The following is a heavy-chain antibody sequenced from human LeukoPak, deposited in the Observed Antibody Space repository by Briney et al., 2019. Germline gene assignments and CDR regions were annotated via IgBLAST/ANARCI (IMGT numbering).Heavy chain of an antibody. J-gene: IGHJ6*03. CDR2: IYPGDSDT. CDR3: ARQNYDFWSGYDYYFYMDV. Sequence: GESLKISCKGSGYSFTSYWIGWVRQMPGKGLECMGIIYPGDSDTRYSPSFQGQVTISADKSISTAYLQWSSLKASDTAMYYCARQNYDFWSGYDYYFYMDVWGKGTTVTVSS. D-gene: IGHD3-3*01. CDR1: GYSFTSYW. V-gene: IGHV5-51*01.